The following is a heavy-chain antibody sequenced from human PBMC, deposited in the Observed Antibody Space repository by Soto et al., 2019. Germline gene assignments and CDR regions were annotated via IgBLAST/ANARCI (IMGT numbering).Heavy chain of an antibody. Sequence: QVQLVESGGGVVQPGRSLRLSCAASGFTFSSYGMHWVRQAPGKGLEWVAVISYDGSNKYYADSVEGRFTISRDNSKNTLYLQMNSLRAEDTAVYYCAKDMSYCGGDCWSDYWGQGTLVTVSS. CDR1: GFTFSSYG. CDR3: AKDMSYCGGDCWSDY. J-gene: IGHJ4*02. D-gene: IGHD2-21*02. V-gene: IGHV3-30*18. CDR2: ISYDGSNK.